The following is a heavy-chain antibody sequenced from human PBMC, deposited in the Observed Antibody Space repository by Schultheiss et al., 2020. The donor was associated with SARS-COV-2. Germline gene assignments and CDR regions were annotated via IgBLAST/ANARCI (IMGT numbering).Heavy chain of an antibody. CDR2: IYYSGST. D-gene: IGHD1-26*01. V-gene: IGHV4-31*03. J-gene: IGHJ6*02. CDR3: ARGGSGAWPRPTYGMDV. CDR1: GGSISSGGYY. Sequence: SETLSLTCTVSGGSISSGGYYWSWIRQPPGKGLEWIGYIYYSGSTYYNPSLKSRVTISVDTSKNQFSLKLSSVTAADTAVYYCARGGSGAWPRPTYGMDVWGQGTTVTVSS.